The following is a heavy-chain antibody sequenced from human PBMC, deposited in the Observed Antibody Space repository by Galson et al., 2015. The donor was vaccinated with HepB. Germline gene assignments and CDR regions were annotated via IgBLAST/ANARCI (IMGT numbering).Heavy chain of an antibody. CDR2: IYYSGST. Sequence: LSLTCTVSGGSISSSSYYWGWIRQPPGKGLEWIGSIYYSGSTYYNPSLKSRVTISVDTSKNQFSLKLSSVTAADTAVYYCARHRGGPFGDHTFGMDVWGQGTTVTVSS. J-gene: IGHJ6*02. V-gene: IGHV4-39*01. CDR1: GGSISSSSYY. CDR3: ARHRGGPFGDHTFGMDV. D-gene: IGHD3-10*01.